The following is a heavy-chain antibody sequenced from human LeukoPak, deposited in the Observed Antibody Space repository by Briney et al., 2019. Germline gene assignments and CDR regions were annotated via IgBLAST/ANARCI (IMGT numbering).Heavy chain of an antibody. V-gene: IGHV4-59*01. CDR2: IYYSGST. Sequence: SETLSLTCTVSGDSISGYYWHWIRQSPGKGLEWIGYIYYSGSTNDNPSLKSRVTISVDTSKNQFSLKLSSVTAADTAVYYCARGKYSSFYPIGYYYYMDVWGKGTTVTVSS. J-gene: IGHJ6*03. CDR3: ARGKYSSFYPIGYYYYMDV. D-gene: IGHD6-6*01. CDR1: GDSISGYY.